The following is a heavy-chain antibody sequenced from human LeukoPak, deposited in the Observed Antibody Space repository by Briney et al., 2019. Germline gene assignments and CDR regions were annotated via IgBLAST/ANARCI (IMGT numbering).Heavy chain of an antibody. J-gene: IGHJ5*02. D-gene: IGHD2-8*01. CDR2: ITPISVIT. CDR3: ARQDCTNGVCYWGWFDP. CDR1: GGTFSSYA. Sequence: SVKVSCKASGGTFSSYAISWVRQAPGQGLEWMGRITPISVITNYAQKFQGRVTITADKSTSTAYMELSSLRSEDTAVYYCARQDCTNGVCYWGWFDPWGQGTLVTVSS. V-gene: IGHV1-69*04.